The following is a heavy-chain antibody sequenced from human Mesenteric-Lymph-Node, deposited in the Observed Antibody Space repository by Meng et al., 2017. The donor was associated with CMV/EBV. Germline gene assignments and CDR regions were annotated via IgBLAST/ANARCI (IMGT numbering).Heavy chain of an antibody. Sequence: SGYTFTDYALHWVRQAPGQGLEWMGWINADNPDTKYSQKFQGRVAITRDTSASTAYMELSSLRFEDTAVYYCAATHGEVAAETFDYWGQGTLVTVSS. V-gene: IGHV1-3*01. J-gene: IGHJ4*02. CDR1: GYTFTDYA. D-gene: IGHD2-2*01. CDR3: AATHGEVAAETFDY. CDR2: INADNPDT.